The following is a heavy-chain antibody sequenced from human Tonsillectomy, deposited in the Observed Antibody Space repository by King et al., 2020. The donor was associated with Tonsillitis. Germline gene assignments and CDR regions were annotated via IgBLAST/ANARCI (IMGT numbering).Heavy chain of an antibody. CDR3: ARDQMTNEAFFDY. Sequence: QVQLVESGGGLVKPGGSLRLSCAASGFTFSDYYISWLRQAPGKGLEWVSYISSSGNTIHYADSVKGRFTISRDNSKNSLYLQMNSLRAEDTAVYYCARDQMTNEAFFDYWGQGTLVTVSS. CDR2: ISSSGNTI. V-gene: IGHV3-11*01. J-gene: IGHJ4*02. CDR1: GFTFSDYY. D-gene: IGHD5-24*01.